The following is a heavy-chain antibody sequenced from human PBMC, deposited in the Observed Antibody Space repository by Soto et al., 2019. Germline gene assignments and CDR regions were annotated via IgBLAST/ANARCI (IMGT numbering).Heavy chain of an antibody. CDR1: GFTVSSNY. J-gene: IGHJ3*02. Sequence: GGSLRLSCAASGFTVSSNYMSWVRQAPGKGLEWVSVIYSGGSTYYADSVKGRFTISRHNSKNTLYLQMNSLRAEDTAVYYCARAGYCSGGSCHPSGAFDIRGQGTMVTVSS. V-gene: IGHV3-53*04. CDR2: IYSGGST. CDR3: ARAGYCSGGSCHPSGAFDI. D-gene: IGHD2-15*01.